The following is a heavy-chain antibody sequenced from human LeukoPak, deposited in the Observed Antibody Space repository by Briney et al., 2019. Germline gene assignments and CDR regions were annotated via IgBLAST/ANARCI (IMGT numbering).Heavy chain of an antibody. CDR1: GGTFSSYA. V-gene: IGHV1-69*13. Sequence: GASVKVSCKASGGTFSSYAITWVRQAPGQGLEWMGGITAIFRTANYAQKFQGRVTITADEFMSTAYMELSSLRSEDTAVYYCARGTRYYYTNSGLRFWGQGTLVTVSS. D-gene: IGHD3-22*01. J-gene: IGHJ4*02. CDR3: ARGTRYYYTNSGLRF. CDR2: ITAIFRTA.